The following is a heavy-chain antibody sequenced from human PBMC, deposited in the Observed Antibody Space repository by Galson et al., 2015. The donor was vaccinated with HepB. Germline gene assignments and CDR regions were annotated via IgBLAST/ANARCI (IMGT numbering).Heavy chain of an antibody. CDR2: IIPIFGTA. J-gene: IGHJ6*03. CDR3: ARSGTAMVRYYYYYYMDV. CDR1: GGTFSSYA. D-gene: IGHD5-18*01. Sequence: SVKVSCKASGGTFSSYAISWVRQAPGQGLEWMGGIIPIFGTANYAQKFQGRVTITADESTSTAYMELSSLRSEGTAVYYCARSGTAMVRYYYYYYMDVWGKGTTVTVSS. V-gene: IGHV1-69*13.